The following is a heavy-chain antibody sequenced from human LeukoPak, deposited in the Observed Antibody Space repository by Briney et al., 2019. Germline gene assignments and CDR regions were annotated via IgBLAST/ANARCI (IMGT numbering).Heavy chain of an antibody. V-gene: IGHV5-51*01. D-gene: IGHD2-2*01. CDR3: ARGGRVPAASFVDY. J-gene: IGHJ4*02. CDR1: GYSFTSYW. CDR2: VYPGDYDT. Sequence: GESLKISCKGSGYSFTSYWNGWVRQMPGKGLEWMGIVYPGDYDTRNSSSFQGLVTISADKSISTAYLQWSSLKASDTAIYYCARGGRVPAASFVDYWGQGTLVTVSS.